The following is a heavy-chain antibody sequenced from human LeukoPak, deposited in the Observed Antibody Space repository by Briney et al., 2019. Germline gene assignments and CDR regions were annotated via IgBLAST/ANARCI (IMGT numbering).Heavy chain of an antibody. V-gene: IGHV4-34*01. J-gene: IGHJ6*03. Sequence: PSETLSLTCAVYGWSFSNYYWSWIRQTPGKGMEWIGEINDSGRTNYNPSLMSRVTVSVDTSKNQFSLRLTSVTATDTAVYYCARRWKYGRNYYIVVWGKGAAVSVSS. CDR3: ARRWKYGRNYYIVV. CDR2: INDSGRT. CDR1: GWSFSNYY. D-gene: IGHD1-7*01.